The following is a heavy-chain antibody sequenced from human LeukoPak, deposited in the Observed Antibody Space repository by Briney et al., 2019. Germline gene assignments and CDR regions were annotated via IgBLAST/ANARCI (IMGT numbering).Heavy chain of an antibody. CDR1: GYTFTGYY. CDR2: INPNSGGT. J-gene: IGHJ4*02. V-gene: IGHV1-2*02. Sequence: ASVKVSCKASGYTFTGYYMHWVRQAPGQGLGWMGWINPNSGGTNYAQKFQGRVTMTRDTSISTAYMELSRLRSDDTAVYYCARGGSSGWIYYFDYWGQGTLVTVSS. CDR3: ARGGSSGWIYYFDY. D-gene: IGHD6-19*01.